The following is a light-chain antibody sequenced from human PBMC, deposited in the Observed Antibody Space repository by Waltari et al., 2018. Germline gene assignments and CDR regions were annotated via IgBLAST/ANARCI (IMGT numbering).Light chain of an antibody. CDR2: EVN. CDR1: SSDVGGYNY. Sequence: QSALTQPPSASGSPGQSVTISCTGTSSDVGGYNYVSCYQQHPGKAPKLMIYEVNKRPSGVPDRFSGSKSGNTASLTVSGLQAEDEADYYCSSYSGSNDYVFGTGTEVTVL. J-gene: IGLJ1*01. CDR3: SSYSGSNDYV. V-gene: IGLV2-8*01.